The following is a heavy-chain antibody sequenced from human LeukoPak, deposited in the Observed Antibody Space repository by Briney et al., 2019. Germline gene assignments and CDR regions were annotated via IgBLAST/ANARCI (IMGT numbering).Heavy chain of an antibody. J-gene: IGHJ4*02. CDR1: GLTFDDYA. D-gene: IGHD3-9*01. Sequence: GGSLRLSCAASGLTFDDYAMHWVRHAPGKGLEWVSGISWNSGSIGYADSVKGRITISRDNAKNSLYLQMNSLRAEDTALYYCAKDIRRYFDWSHLDYWGQGTLVTVSS. CDR2: ISWNSGSI. CDR3: AKDIRRYFDWSHLDY. V-gene: IGHV3-9*01.